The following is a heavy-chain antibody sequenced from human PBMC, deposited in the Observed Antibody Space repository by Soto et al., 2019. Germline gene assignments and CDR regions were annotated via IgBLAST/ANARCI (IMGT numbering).Heavy chain of an antibody. CDR1: GGSFSGYY. Sequence: SETLSLTCAVYGGSFSGYYFSWIRQPPGKGLEWIGEINHSGGAHYNPSFKSRVTISVDTATNQVSLRMSSVAAADTAVYFCGRVVEGATRHTDFDSWGQGTLVTVSS. V-gene: IGHV4-34*01. CDR2: INHSGGA. D-gene: IGHD2-21*01. CDR3: GRVVEGATRHTDFDS. J-gene: IGHJ5*01.